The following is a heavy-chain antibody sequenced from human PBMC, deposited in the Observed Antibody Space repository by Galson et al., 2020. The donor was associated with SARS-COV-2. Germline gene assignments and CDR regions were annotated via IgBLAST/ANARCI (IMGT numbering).Heavy chain of an antibody. CDR1: GGTFSSYA. CDR3: ARFSYYDISGYYRDY. CDR2: IIPIFGTA. J-gene: IGHJ4*02. V-gene: IGHV1-69*13. D-gene: IGHD3-22*01. Sequence: SVKVSCTASGGTFSSYAISWVRQAPGQGLEWMGGIIPIFGTANYAQKFQSRFTITADESTSTAYMELSSLRSEDTAVYSGARFSYYDISGYYRDYWGQVTLVTVSS.